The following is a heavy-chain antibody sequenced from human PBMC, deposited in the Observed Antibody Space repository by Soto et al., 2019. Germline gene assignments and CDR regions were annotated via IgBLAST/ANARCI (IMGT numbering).Heavy chain of an antibody. D-gene: IGHD4-17*01. CDR3: ARGPPGGGDYAELFDY. J-gene: IGHJ4*02. CDR2: TNHSGST. V-gene: IGHV4-34*01. CDR1: VGPFSGYY. Sequence: QVQLQQWGAGLLKPSEPLSLTCAVYVGPFSGYYWSGIRQPPGKGLEWIGETNHSGSTNYNPSLKSRVTISVDTSKNQFSLKLSSVTAADTAVYYCARGPPGGGDYAELFDYWGQGTLVTVSS.